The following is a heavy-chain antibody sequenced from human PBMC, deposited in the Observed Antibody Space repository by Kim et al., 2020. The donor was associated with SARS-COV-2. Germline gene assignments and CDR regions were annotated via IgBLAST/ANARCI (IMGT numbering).Heavy chain of an antibody. D-gene: IGHD2-2*01. V-gene: IGHV3-23*01. Sequence: GGSLRLSCAASGFTFSSYAMSWVRQAPGKGLEWVSAISGSGGSTYYADSVKGRFTISRDNSKNTLYLQMNSLRAEDTAVYYCAGHCSSTSCYESTDPEYWGQGTLVTVSS. CDR2: ISGSGGST. J-gene: IGHJ4*02. CDR1: GFTFSSYA. CDR3: AGHCSSTSCYESTDPEY.